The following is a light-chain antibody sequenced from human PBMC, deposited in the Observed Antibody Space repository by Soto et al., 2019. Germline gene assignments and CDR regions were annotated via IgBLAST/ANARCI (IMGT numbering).Light chain of an antibody. CDR1: SSDIGSYNL. J-gene: IGLJ2*01. CDR2: DVS. Sequence: QSALTQPASVSGSPGQSTTISCTGTSSDIGSYNLVSWYQQHPGKAPKLMIYDVSNRPSGVSNRFSGSKSGNTASLTISGLQAEDEADSYCSSYTSSSTWVFGGGTKLTVL. V-gene: IGLV2-14*02. CDR3: SSYTSSSTWV.